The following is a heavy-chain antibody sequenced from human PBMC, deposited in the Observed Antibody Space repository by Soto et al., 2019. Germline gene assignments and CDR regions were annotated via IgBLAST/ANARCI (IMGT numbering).Heavy chain of an antibody. J-gene: IGHJ6*02. CDR2: IWYDGSNK. CDR1: GFTFSSCG. Sequence: GGSLRLSCAASGFTFSSCGMHWVRQAPGKGLEWVAVIWYDGSNKYYADSVKGRFTISRDNSKNTLYLQMNSLRAEDTAVYYCARELIVVVPAAKRDYYYGMDVWGQGTTVTVSS. V-gene: IGHV3-33*01. CDR3: ARELIVVVPAAKRDYYYGMDV. D-gene: IGHD2-2*01.